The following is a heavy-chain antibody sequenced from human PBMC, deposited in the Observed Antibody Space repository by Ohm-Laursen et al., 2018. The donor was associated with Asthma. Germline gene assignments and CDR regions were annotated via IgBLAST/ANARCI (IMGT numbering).Heavy chain of an antibody. Sequence: GSLRLSCAASGFTFSDYYMSWIRQAPGKGLEWVSYISSSSSYTNYADSVKGRFTISRDNAKNSLYLQMNSLRAEDTAVYYCATNLPYGAENYWGQGTLVTVSS. V-gene: IGHV3-11*03. J-gene: IGHJ4*02. CDR1: GFTFSDYY. CDR2: ISSSSSYT. D-gene: IGHD2/OR15-2a*01. CDR3: ATNLPYGAENY.